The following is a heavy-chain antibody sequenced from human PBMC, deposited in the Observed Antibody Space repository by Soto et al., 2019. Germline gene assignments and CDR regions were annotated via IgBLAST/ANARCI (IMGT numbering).Heavy chain of an antibody. V-gene: IGHV3-23*01. J-gene: IGHJ6*02. CDR1: GFTFTTYA. CDR3: ARGRYYYGMDV. Sequence: GGSLRLSCAASGFTFTTYAMNWVRQAPGKGLEWVSSITGSGGNKYYADSVKGRFTISRDNSKNTLYLQMNSLRAEDTAVYYCARGRYYYGMDVWGQGTTVTVSS. CDR2: ITGSGGNK.